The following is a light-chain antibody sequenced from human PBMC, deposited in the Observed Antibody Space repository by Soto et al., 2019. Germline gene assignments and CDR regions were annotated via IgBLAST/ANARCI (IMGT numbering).Light chain of an antibody. V-gene: IGLV1-44*01. J-gene: IGLJ1*01. CDR3: AAWDDSLNGSYV. CDR1: SSNIGSNT. Sequence: QSVLTQPPSASGTPGQRVTISCSGSSSNIGSNTVNWYQQLPGTAPKLLIYSNNQRPSGVPHRFSGSKSGTSASLAISGLQSEDEADYYCAAWDDSLNGSYVFGTGTKVTVL. CDR2: SNN.